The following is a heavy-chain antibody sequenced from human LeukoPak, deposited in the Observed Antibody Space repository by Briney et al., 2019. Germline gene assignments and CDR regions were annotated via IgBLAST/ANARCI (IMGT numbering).Heavy chain of an antibody. CDR3: ARDLGSFPFAY. D-gene: IGHD1-26*01. V-gene: IGHV3-23*01. CDR1: GITFSTYW. Sequence: GGSLRLSCAASGITFSTYWMSWVRQAPGKGLEWVSGISGSGGSTYYADSMKGRFTISRDNSKNTLYLQMNSLRAEDTAVYYCARDLGSFPFAYWGQGTLVTVSS. CDR2: ISGSGGST. J-gene: IGHJ4*02.